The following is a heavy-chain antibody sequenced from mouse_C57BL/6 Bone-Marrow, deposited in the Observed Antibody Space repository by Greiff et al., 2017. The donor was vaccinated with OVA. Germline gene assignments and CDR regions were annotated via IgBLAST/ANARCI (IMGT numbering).Heavy chain of an antibody. CDR1: GYTFTDYY. CDR2: IYPGSGNI. Sequence: QVQLQQSGAELVRPGASVKLSCKASGYTFTDYYISWVKQRPGQGLEWIARIYPGSGNISYNEKFKGKATLTAEKSSSTAYMQLSSLTSDDSAVYFCARSERLRDYFGYWGQGTTLTVSS. CDR3: ARSERLRDYFGY. D-gene: IGHD2-2*01. V-gene: IGHV1-76*01. J-gene: IGHJ2*01.